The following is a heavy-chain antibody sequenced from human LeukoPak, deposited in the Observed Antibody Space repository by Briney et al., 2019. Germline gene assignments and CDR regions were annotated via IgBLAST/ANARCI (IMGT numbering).Heavy chain of an antibody. D-gene: IGHD3-16*01. CDR2: ISTDNGDT. V-gene: IGHV1-18*01. J-gene: IGHJ5*02. Sequence: ASVKVSCKASGGTFSSYAISWVRQAPGQGLEWMGWISTDNGDTNYAQKLQGRVTMTTDTSTSTAYMELRSLRSDDTAVYYCARGRNLAEFGFDPWGQGTLVTVSS. CDR3: ARGRNLAEFGFDP. CDR1: GGTFSSYA.